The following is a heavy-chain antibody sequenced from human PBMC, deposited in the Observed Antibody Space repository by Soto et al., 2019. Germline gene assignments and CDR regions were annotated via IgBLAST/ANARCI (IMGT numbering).Heavy chain of an antibody. V-gene: IGHV4-39*01. D-gene: IGHD3-10*01. Sequence: QLQLQESGPGLVKPSETLSLTCTVSGGSISSSSYYWGWIRQPPGKGLEWIGSIYYSGSTYYNPSIKSRVTISVDTSKNQFSLKLSSVTAADTAVYYCARAYGSGSYSWYYYYYMDVWGKGTTVTVSS. CDR3: ARAYGSGSYSWYYYYYMDV. CDR2: IYYSGST. CDR1: GGSISSSSYY. J-gene: IGHJ6*03.